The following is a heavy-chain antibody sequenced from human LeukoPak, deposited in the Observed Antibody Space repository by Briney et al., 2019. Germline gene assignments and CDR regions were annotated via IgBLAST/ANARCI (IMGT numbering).Heavy chain of an antibody. J-gene: IGHJ4*02. CDR2: IKPDGSDK. CDR3: VREGRSVAGSC. D-gene: IGHD6-19*01. V-gene: IGHV3-7*01. Sequence: PGGSLRLSCAASGFDFSSYWMSWVRQAPGKGLEWLANIKPDGSDKHYMASLKGRFTISRDNAKNSLYLQMNSLRTEDTAMYYYVREGRSVAGSCWGQGTLVTVSS. CDR1: GFDFSSYW.